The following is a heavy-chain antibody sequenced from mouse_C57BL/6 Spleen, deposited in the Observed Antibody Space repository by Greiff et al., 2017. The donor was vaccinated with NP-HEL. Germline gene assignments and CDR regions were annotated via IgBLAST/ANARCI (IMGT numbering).Heavy chain of an antibody. CDR3: ARTSNGLYYFDY. D-gene: IGHD1-2*01. J-gene: IGHJ2*01. Sequence: EVQGVESGGGLVKPGGSLKLSCAASGFTFSSYAMSWVRQTPEKRLEWVATISDGGSYTYYPDNVKGRFTISRYNAKNNLYLQMSHLKSEDTAMYYCARTSNGLYYFDYWGQGTTLTVSS. CDR1: GFTFSSYA. CDR2: ISDGGSYT. V-gene: IGHV5-4*01.